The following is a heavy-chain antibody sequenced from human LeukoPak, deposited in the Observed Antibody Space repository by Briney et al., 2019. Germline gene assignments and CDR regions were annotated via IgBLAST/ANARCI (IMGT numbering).Heavy chain of an antibody. CDR3: ARLYYYYMDV. CDR1: GGSLSSSSYY. CDR2: IYYSGST. V-gene: IGHV4-39*01. J-gene: IGHJ6*03. Sequence: SETLSLTCTVSGGSLSSSSYYWGWIRQPPGKGLEWIGSIYYSGSTYYNPPLKSRVTISVDTSKNQFSLKLSSVTAADTAVYYCARLYYYYMDVWGKGTTVTVSS.